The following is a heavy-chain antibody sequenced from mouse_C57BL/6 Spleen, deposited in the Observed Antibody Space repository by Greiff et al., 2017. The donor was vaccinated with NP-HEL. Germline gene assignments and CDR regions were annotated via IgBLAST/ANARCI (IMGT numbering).Heavy chain of an antibody. J-gene: IGHJ4*01. CDR3: ARWNYFYAMDY. CDR1: GYAFSSYW. D-gene: IGHD1-1*01. V-gene: IGHV1-80*01. Sequence: QVQLKQSGAELVKPGASVKISCKASGYAFSSYWMNWVKQRPGKGLEWIGQIYPGDGDTNYNGKFKGKATLTADISSSTAYMQLSSLTSEDSAVYFCARWNYFYAMDYWGQGTSVTVSS. CDR2: IYPGDGDT.